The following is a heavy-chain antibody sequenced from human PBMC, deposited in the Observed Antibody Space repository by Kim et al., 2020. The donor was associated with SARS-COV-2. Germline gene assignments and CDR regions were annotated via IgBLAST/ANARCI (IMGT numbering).Heavy chain of an antibody. D-gene: IGHD6-13*01. CDR1: GFTVSSNY. J-gene: IGHJ5*02. CDR2: IYSGGST. Sequence: GGSLRLSCAASGFTVSSNYMSWVRQAPGKGLEWVSVIYSGGSTYYADSVKGRFTISRHNSKNTLYLQMNSLRAEDTAVYYCAREIGSSWDNWFDPWGQGTLVTVSS. V-gene: IGHV3-53*04. CDR3: AREIGSSWDNWFDP.